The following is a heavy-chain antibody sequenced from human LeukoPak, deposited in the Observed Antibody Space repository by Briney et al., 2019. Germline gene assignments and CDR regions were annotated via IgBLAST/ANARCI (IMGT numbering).Heavy chain of an antibody. CDR3: AKSKSPYPMDYIFDF. V-gene: IGHV3-30*18. J-gene: IGHJ4*02. Sequence: GGSLRLSCAATGFTFTSHAMHWVRQAPGTGLEWVAVVSYDGSNQYYADSVKGRFTISRDNSKNTLYLQMNSLRSEDTAVYYCAKSKSPYPMDYIFDFWGQGTLVTVSS. CDR2: VSYDGSNQ. CDR1: GFTFTSHA. D-gene: IGHD4-11*01.